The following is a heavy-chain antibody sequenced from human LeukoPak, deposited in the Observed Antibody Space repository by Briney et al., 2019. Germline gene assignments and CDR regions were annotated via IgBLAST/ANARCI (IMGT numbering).Heavy chain of an antibody. CDR3: ASYYGSGSYYNTIPFDY. CDR1: GFTFSDYY. CDR2: ISSSSSYT. Sequence: GGSLRLSCAASGFTFSDYYMSWIRQAPGEGLEWVSYISSSSSYTNYADSVKGRFTISRDNAKNSLYLQMNSLRAEDTAVYYCASYYGSGSYYNTIPFDYWGQGTLVTVSS. V-gene: IGHV3-11*06. D-gene: IGHD3-10*01. J-gene: IGHJ4*02.